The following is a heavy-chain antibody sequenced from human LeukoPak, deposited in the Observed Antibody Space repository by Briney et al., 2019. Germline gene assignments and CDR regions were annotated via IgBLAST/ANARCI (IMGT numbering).Heavy chain of an antibody. CDR1: GGSISSSSYY. CDR2: IYYSGST. D-gene: IGHD3-22*01. CDR3: ARPDYYDSSGYYYDDAFDI. V-gene: IGHV4-39*01. Sequence: SETLSLTCTVSGGSISSSSYYWGWIRQPPGTGLEGIGSIYYSGSTYYNPSLKSRVTISVDTSKNQFSLKLSSVTAADTAVYYCARPDYYDSSGYYYDDAFDIWGQGTMITVSS. J-gene: IGHJ3*02.